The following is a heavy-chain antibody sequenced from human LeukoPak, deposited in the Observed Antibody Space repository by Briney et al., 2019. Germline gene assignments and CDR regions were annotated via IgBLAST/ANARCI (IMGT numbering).Heavy chain of an antibody. CDR1: GFTFNNYA. CDR2: ISGSGGST. D-gene: IGHD5-18*01. J-gene: IGHJ4*02. CDR3: AKRPAQLLTFDY. V-gene: IGHV3-23*01. Sequence: PGGSLRLSCAASGFTFNNYAMSWVRQAPGKRLEWVSTISGSGGSTYYADSVKGRFTISRDNSNNTLFVQMNSLRAEDTAVYYCAKRPAQLLTFDYWGQGTLVTVSS.